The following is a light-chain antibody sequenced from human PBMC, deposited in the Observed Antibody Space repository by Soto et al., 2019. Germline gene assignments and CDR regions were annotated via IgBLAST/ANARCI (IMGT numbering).Light chain of an antibody. CDR2: LNSDGSH. Sequence: QLVLTQSPSASASLGASVKVTCTLSSGHSSYAIAWHQQQPEKGPRYLMKLNSDGSHSKGDGIPDRFSGSSSGAERYLTISSLQSEDEADYYCQTWGTGIVVFGGGTKRTVL. V-gene: IGLV4-69*01. CDR1: SGHSSYA. J-gene: IGLJ2*01. CDR3: QTWGTGIVV.